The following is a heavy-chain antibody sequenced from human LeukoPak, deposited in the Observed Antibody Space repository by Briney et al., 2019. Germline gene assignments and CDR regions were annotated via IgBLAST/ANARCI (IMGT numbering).Heavy chain of an antibody. CDR3: ARHPKSSYYDFWSGYYNPYYYYYMDV. J-gene: IGHJ6*03. V-gene: IGHV4-34*01. D-gene: IGHD3-3*01. CDR1: GGSFSGYY. CDR2: INHSGST. Sequence: PSETLSLTCAVYGGSFSGYYWSWIRQPPGKGLEWIGEINHSGSTNYNPSLKSRVTISVDTSKNQFSLKLSSVTAADTAVYYCARHPKSSYYDFWSGYYNPYYYYYMDVWGKGNTVTVSS.